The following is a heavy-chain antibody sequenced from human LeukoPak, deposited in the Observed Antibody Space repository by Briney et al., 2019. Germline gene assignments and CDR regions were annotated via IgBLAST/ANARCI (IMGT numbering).Heavy chain of an antibody. CDR3: ARGPPSYYDILTGYLSPPKSYMDV. Sequence: PGGSLRLSCAASGFTFSSYWMSWVRQAPGKGLEWVANIKQDGSEKYYVDSVKGRFTISRDNAKNSLYLQMNSLRAEDTAVYYCARGPPSYYDILTGYLSPPKSYMDVWGKGTTVTVSS. J-gene: IGHJ6*03. CDR1: GFTFSSYW. CDR2: IKQDGSEK. V-gene: IGHV3-7*01. D-gene: IGHD3-9*01.